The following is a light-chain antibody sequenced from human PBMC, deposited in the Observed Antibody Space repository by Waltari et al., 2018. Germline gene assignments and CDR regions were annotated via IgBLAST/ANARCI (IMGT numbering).Light chain of an antibody. Sequence: QLVLTQSPSASASLGASVKLTCTLSSGHSSNIVAWLQQQPGKGPRFLMKVNSDGSHTKGDGIPDRFSGSSSGAERYLTISNVQSEDEAEYVCETGGHGTWVFGGGTKLNVL. V-gene: IGLV4-69*01. CDR2: VNSDGSH. CDR3: ETGGHGTWV. CDR1: SGHSSNI. J-gene: IGLJ3*02.